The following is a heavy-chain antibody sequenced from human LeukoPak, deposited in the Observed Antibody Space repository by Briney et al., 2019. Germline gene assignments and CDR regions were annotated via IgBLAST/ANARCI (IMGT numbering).Heavy chain of an antibody. CDR3: ARENSGHDFGGFDY. V-gene: IGHV3-33*01. CDR1: GFTFSSYG. D-gene: IGHD5-12*01. J-gene: IGHJ4*02. CDR2: IWYDGSNK. Sequence: PGGSLRLSCAASGFTFSSYGMHWVRQAPGKGLEWVAVIWYDGSNKYYADSVKGRFTISRDNSKNTLYLQMNSLRAEDTAVYYCARENSGHDFGGFDYWGQGTLVTVSS.